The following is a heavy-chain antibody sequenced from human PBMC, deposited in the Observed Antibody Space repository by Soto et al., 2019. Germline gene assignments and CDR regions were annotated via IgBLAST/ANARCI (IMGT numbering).Heavy chain of an antibody. CDR2: INPSGGST. D-gene: IGHD3-3*01. CDR1: GYTFTSYY. CDR3: ASASDYDFWSGRPLDFGMDV. Sequence: VASVKVSCKASGYTFTSYYMHWVRQAPGQGLEWMGIINPSGGSTSYAQKFQGRVTMTRDTSTSTVYMELSSLRSEDTAVYYCASASDYDFWSGRPLDFGMDVWGQGTTVTVSS. V-gene: IGHV1-46*01. J-gene: IGHJ6*02.